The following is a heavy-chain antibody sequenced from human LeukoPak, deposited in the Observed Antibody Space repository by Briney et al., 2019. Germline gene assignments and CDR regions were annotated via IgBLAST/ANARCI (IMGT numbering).Heavy chain of an antibody. CDR3: ARSYSNHLFGMDA. CDR1: GFTVSSYY. CDR2: MYSGGST. D-gene: IGHD4-11*01. Sequence: QPGGSPLLSCAVSGFTVSSYYMTWVRHAPAPVLDWVSVMYSGGSTYYADSVKGRVAISRDNSQNTVFLQMNSVRVEDTAVYYCARSYSNHLFGMDAWGQGTAVTVSS. J-gene: IGHJ6*02. V-gene: IGHV3-66*01.